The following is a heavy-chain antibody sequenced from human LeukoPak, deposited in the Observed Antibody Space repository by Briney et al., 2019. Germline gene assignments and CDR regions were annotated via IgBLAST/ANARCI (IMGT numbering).Heavy chain of an antibody. V-gene: IGHV4-39*01. D-gene: IGHD3-16*01. CDR3: ATAGGEVGYFDY. CDR2: IYYSGST. Sequence: SETLSLTCTVSGGPISSSSYYWGWIRQPPGKGLEWIGSIYYSGSTYYNPSLKSRVTISVDTSKNQFSLKLSSVTAADTAVYYCATAGGEVGYFDYWGQGTLVTVSS. CDR1: GGPISSSSYY. J-gene: IGHJ4*02.